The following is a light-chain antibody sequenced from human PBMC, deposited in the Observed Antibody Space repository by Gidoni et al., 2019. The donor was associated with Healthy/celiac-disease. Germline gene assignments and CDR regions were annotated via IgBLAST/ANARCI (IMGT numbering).Light chain of an antibody. CDR2: EVS. CDR1: SSDVGGYNY. Sequence: QSALTKPPSASGSPGQSVTISCTGTSSDVGGYNYVSWYQQHPGKAPKLMIYEVSKRPSGVPDRFFGSKSGNTASLTVSGLQAEDEADYYCSSYAGSNNPSVVFGGGTKLTVL. J-gene: IGLJ2*01. CDR3: SSYAGSNNPSVV. V-gene: IGLV2-8*01.